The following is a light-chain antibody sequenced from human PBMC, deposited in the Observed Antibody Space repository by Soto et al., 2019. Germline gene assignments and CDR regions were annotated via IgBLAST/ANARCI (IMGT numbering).Light chain of an antibody. CDR2: AAS. CDR3: QNYYRDPVT. V-gene: IGKV1-27*01. Sequence: DIQMTQSPSSLSASVGDRVTIACRASQGINDRLAWYQQKPGQAPSLLIFAASTLRSGVPSRFSGSGSGADFTLTISSLQPEDVATYYCQNYYRDPVTFGGGTKVDIK. CDR1: QGINDR. J-gene: IGKJ4*01.